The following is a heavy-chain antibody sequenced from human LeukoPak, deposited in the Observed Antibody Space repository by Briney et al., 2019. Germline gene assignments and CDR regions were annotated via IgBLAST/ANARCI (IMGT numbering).Heavy chain of an antibody. CDR1: GFNFGTYA. D-gene: IGHD5-18*01. Sequence: PGGSLRLSCAASGFNFGTYAMNWVRQAPGKGLEWVSSISGSAGSTYYADSVKGRFTISRDNSKNTLYVQMNSLRAEDTALYYCAKDLRGYSYGADDYWGQGTLVIVSS. V-gene: IGHV3-23*01. CDR2: ISGSAGST. CDR3: AKDLRGYSYGADDY. J-gene: IGHJ4*02.